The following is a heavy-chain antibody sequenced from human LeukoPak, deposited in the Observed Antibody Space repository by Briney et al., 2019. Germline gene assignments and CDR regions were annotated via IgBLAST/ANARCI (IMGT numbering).Heavy chain of an antibody. Sequence: GGSLRLSCVVSGFTFRIYAMSWVRQAPGKGLEWVAVVSHDGTNKYYADSVKGRFTISRDNSKNMLYLQMNSLRAEDAAVYYCAKDRTDYYFDYWGQGTLVTVSS. CDR1: GFTFRIYA. CDR3: AKDRTDYYFDY. CDR2: VSHDGTNK. V-gene: IGHV3-30*18. J-gene: IGHJ4*02.